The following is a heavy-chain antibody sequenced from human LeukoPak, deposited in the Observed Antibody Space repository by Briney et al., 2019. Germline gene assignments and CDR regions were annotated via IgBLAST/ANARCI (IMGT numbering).Heavy chain of an antibody. CDR2: MNPNSGNT. V-gene: IGHV1-8*01. CDR1: GYTFTSYD. J-gene: IGHJ4*02. CDR3: ARGPAHQSYSSSWYRLRY. D-gene: IGHD6-13*01. Sequence: ASVKVSCKASGYTFTSYDINWVRQATGQGLEWMGWMNPNSGNTGYAQKFQGRVTMTRNTSISTAYMELSSLRSEDTAVYYCARGPAHQSYSSSWYRLRYWGQGTLVTVSS.